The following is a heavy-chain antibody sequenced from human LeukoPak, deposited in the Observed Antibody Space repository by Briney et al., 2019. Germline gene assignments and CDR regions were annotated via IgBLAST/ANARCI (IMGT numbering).Heavy chain of an antibody. V-gene: IGHV6-1*01. J-gene: IGHJ6*03. CDR3: ARAPVYLGYYYYYMDV. CDR1: GDSVSSNSAA. D-gene: IGHD2/OR15-2a*01. CDR2: TYYRSKWYN. Sequence: PSQTLSLTCAISGDSVSSNSAAWNWIRQSPSRGLEWLGRTYYRSKWYNDYAVSVKSRITINPDTSKNQFSLQLNSVTPEDTAVYYCARAPVYLGYYYYYMDVWGKGTTVTVSS.